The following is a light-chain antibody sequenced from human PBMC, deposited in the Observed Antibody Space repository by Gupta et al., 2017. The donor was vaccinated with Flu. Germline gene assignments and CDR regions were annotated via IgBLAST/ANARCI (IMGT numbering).Light chain of an antibody. Sequence: EIVLTQSPGTLSLSPGERATLSCRASQSVSSSYLAWYQQKPGQAPRLLIYGASSRATGIPDRFSGSGSRTDFTLSISRLEPEDFAVYYCQHYGSSQFTFGQGTKLEIK. CDR1: QSVSSSY. CDR3: QHYGSSQFT. V-gene: IGKV3-20*01. CDR2: GAS. J-gene: IGKJ2*01.